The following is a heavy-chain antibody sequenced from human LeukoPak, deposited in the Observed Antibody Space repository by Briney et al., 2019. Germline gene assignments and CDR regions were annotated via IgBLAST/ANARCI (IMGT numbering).Heavy chain of an antibody. D-gene: IGHD1-26*01. CDR3: ASVRQPRSGSYYANPLGY. Sequence: PGGSLRLSCAASGFTFSSYAMHWVRQAPGKGLEYVSAISSNGGSTYYANSVKGRFTISRDNSKNTLYLQMGSLRAEDMAVYYCASVRQPRSGSYYANPLGYWGQGTLVTVSS. V-gene: IGHV3-64*01. CDR1: GFTFSSYA. CDR2: ISSNGGST. J-gene: IGHJ4*02.